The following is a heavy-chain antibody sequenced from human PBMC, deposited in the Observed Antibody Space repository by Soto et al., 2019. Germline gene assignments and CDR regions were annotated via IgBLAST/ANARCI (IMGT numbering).Heavy chain of an antibody. CDR2: IIPIFGTA. CDR1: GGTFSSYS. J-gene: IGHJ6*02. D-gene: IGHD3-22*01. CDR3: ARELKRYYDSSGYGYYYYGMAV. Sequence: QVQLVQSGAEVKKPGSSVKVSCKASGGTFSSYSISWVRQAPGQGLEWMGGIIPIFGTANYAQKYQGRVTITADESTTTAYMELSRLRSEDTAVYYCARELKRYYDSSGYGYYYYGMAVWGQGTTVTVSS. V-gene: IGHV1-69*01.